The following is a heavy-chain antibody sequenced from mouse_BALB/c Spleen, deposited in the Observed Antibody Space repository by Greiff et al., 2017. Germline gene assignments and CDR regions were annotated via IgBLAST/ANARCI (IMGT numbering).Heavy chain of an antibody. D-gene: IGHD1-1*01. CDR2: ISNGGGST. Sequence: EVMLVESGGGLVQPGGSLKLSCAASGFTFSSYTMSWVRQTPEKRLEWVAYISNGGGSTYYPDTVKGRFTISRDNAKNTLYLQMSSLKSEDTAMYYCARHGSDYYGSRGYFDVWGAGTTVTVSS. CDR3: ARHGSDYYGSRGYFDV. J-gene: IGHJ1*01. CDR1: GFTFSSYT. V-gene: IGHV5-12-2*01.